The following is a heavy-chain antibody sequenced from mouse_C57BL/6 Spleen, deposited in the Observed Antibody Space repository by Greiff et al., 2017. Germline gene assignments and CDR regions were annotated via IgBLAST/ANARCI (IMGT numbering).Heavy chain of an antibody. Sequence: EVMLVESGPELVKPGASVKIPCKASGYTFTDYNMDWVKQSHGKSLEWIGDINPNNGGTIYNQKFKGKATLTVDKSSSTAYMELRSLTSEDTAVYYCASGSSHGLWYFDVWGTGTTVTVSS. J-gene: IGHJ1*03. CDR2: INPNNGGT. V-gene: IGHV1-18*01. D-gene: IGHD1-1*01. CDR1: GYTFTDYN. CDR3: ASGSSHGLWYFDV.